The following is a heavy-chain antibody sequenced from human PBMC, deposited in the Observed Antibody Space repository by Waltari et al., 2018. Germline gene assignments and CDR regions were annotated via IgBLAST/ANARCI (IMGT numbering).Heavy chain of an antibody. J-gene: IGHJ4*02. CDR3: ASVFPSSNAFDY. CDR1: GFTFRSDS. Sequence: EVQLVESGGGLVQPGGSLRLSCAASGFTFRSDSMTWVGQAPGKGLEWVSYISSSSSTIYYADSVKDRFTISRDNAKNSLYLQMNSLRDEDTAVYYCASVFPSSNAFDYWGQGTLVTVSS. CDR2: ISSSSSTI. V-gene: IGHV3-48*02.